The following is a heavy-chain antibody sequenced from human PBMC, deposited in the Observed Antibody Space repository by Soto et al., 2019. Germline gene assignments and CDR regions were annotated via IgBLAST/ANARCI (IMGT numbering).Heavy chain of an antibody. CDR3: ARGRGYCSGGSCPGVLDY. Sequence: SETLSLTCTVSGGSISSYYWSWIRQPPGKGLEWIGYIYYSGSTNYNPSLKSRVTISVDTSKSQFSLKLSSVTAADTAVYYCARGRGYCSGGSCPGVLDYWGQGTLVTVSS. CDR2: IYYSGST. J-gene: IGHJ4*02. D-gene: IGHD2-15*01. V-gene: IGHV4-59*01. CDR1: GGSISSYY.